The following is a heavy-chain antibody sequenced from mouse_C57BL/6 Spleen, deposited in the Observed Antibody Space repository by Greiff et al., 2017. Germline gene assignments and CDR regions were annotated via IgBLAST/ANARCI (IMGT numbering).Heavy chain of an antibody. D-gene: IGHD1-1*01. CDR3: ATITTVVEDYFDY. CDR1: GYTFTSYW. J-gene: IGHJ2*01. Sequence: QVQLQQPGAELVRPGSSVKLSCKASGYTFTSYWMHWVKQRPIQGLEWIGNIDPSDSETHYNQKFKDKGTLTVDKSSSTAYMQLSSLTSEDSAVYYCATITTVVEDYFDYWGQGTTLTVSS. CDR2: IDPSDSET. V-gene: IGHV1-52*01.